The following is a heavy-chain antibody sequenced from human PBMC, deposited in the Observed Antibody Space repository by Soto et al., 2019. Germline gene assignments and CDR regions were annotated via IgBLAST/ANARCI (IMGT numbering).Heavy chain of an antibody. CDR2: IYYSGTT. CDR3: ARGRRAAGPFDT. CDR1: GGSRSNDVYY. D-gene: IGHD6-13*01. Sequence: QVQLQQSGPGLVKPSQTLSLSCTVSGGSRSNDVYYWSWIRQHPGKGLEWIGYIYYSGTTYYNPSLKSRVTLLVETTKNQLSLKVTSVTVADTAVYYCARGRRAAGPFDTWCQGTLVTVSS. V-gene: IGHV4-31*03. J-gene: IGHJ4*02.